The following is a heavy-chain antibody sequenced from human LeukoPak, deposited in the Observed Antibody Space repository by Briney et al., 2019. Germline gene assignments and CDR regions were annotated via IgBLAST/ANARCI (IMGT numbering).Heavy chain of an antibody. J-gene: IGHJ6*04. CDR3: ARDEGVTGYYGIDV. Sequence: GGSLRLSCAASRFTFSSYWMSWVRQAPGKGLEWVANIRQDGGEIYYVDSVKGRFTISRDNAKNSLYLQMNSLRAEDTAVYYCARDEGVTGYYGIDVWGKGTTVTVSP. V-gene: IGHV3-7*03. CDR2: IRQDGGEI. CDR1: RFTFSSYW. D-gene: IGHD2-21*02.